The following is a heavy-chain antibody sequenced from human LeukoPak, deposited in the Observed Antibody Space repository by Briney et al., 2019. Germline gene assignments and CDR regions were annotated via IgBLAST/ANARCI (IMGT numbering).Heavy chain of an antibody. CDR1: GGSISNYY. CDR3: ARAHNGNYPD. D-gene: IGHD1-26*01. J-gene: IGHJ4*02. Sequence: SETLSLTCSVSGGSISNYYWTWIRQPPGKGLEWIGYISYSGGTNYNPSLKSRVTMSLDTSKNQFSLKLSSVTAADTAVYYCARAHNGNYPDWGQGTLVTVSS. CDR2: ISYSGGT. V-gene: IGHV4-59*01.